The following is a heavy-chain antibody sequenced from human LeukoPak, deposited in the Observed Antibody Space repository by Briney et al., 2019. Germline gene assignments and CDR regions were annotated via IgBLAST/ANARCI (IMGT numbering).Heavy chain of an antibody. CDR3: ARILEGSGAAFDM. CDR2: IHYTGIT. CDR1: GGSMNNYY. Sequence: PSETLSLTCIVSGGSMNNYYWSWIRQPPGKGLEWIAYIHYTGITNYNPFLKSRVTISLDTSKNQFSLKLNSVTAADTAFYYCARILEGSGAAFDMWGQGTMVTVSS. J-gene: IGHJ3*02. D-gene: IGHD1-26*01. V-gene: IGHV4-59*01.